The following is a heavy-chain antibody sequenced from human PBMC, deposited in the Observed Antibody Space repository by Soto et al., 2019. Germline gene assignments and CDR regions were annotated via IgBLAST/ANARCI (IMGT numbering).Heavy chain of an antibody. CDR3: ARVPSSSYHYFDY. J-gene: IGHJ4*02. Sequence: EVQLVASGGCWVQPGGSLRLSCAASGFTVSSYRMSWVRQAPGKGVEWVSVIYTAGSADLAYSVKGRFTISRDNSKNTLYLQMSSQRAEERAVYYCARVPSSSYHYFDYWGQGTLITVSS. CDR1: GFTVSSYR. D-gene: IGHD6-13*01. CDR2: IYTAGSA. V-gene: IGHV3-66*01.